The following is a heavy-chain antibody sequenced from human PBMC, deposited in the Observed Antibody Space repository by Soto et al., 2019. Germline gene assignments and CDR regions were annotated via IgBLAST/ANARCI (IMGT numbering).Heavy chain of an antibody. J-gene: IGHJ5*02. CDR1: GYTFINYD. V-gene: IGHV1-8*02. Sequence: QVQLVQSGAEVKEPGASVRVSCKASGYTFINYDISWVRQATGQGLEWMGWMNPGSGKTGNAKKFQGSVTMTRDASTSTAHLELSSLTSEDTAVYYCARMASFGTLNWFDPWGQGTLVTVSS. D-gene: IGHD3-16*01. CDR3: ARMASFGTLNWFDP. CDR2: MNPGSGKT.